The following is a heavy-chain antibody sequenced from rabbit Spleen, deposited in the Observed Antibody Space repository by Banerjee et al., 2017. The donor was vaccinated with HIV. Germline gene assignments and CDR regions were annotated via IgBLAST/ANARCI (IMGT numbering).Heavy chain of an antibody. J-gene: IGHJ3*01. V-gene: IGHV1S47*01. Sequence: QEQLVESGGGLVQPGGSLKLSCKASGFDFSRYGVSWVRQAPGKGLEWIGYIDPIFGSTVYATWVNGRFTISSHNAQNTLYLQLNSLTAADTATYFCARGSGGWGGHGYDLWGQGTLVTVS. CDR3: ARGSGGWGGHGYDL. CDR2: IDPIFGST. CDR1: GFDFSRYG. D-gene: IGHD4-1*01.